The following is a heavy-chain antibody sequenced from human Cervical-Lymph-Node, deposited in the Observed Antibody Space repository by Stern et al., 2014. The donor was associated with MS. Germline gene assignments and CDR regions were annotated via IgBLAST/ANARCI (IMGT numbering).Heavy chain of an antibody. D-gene: IGHD5-18*01. Sequence: VQLVQSGAAVKKPGESLQISCKGSGYSFSTYWIGSVRQLPWTGLEWLGILYPGDSDTRYSPSFQGQVTISADKSSSTAYLHWSSLKASDTAMYYCARPGDDTAKYGLDVWGQGTTVTVSS. CDR3: ARPGDDTAKYGLDV. V-gene: IGHV5-51*03. J-gene: IGHJ6*02. CDR1: GYSFSTYW. CDR2: LYPGDSDT.